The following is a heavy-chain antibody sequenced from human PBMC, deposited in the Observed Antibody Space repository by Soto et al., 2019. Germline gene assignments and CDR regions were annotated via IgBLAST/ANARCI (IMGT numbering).Heavy chain of an antibody. CDR2: VSSIGIS. V-gene: IGHV4-59*01. CDR3: ARGHGPPTGGYSDC. D-gene: IGHD1-26*01. CDR1: GGSISNYY. Sequence: SETLSLTCTVSGGSISNYYWTWIRQPPGKGLEWIGCVSSIGISSYNPSLKSRVTISLDTSKNQFSLKLNSVTAADTAVYYCARGHGPPTGGYSDCWGQGTVVTVSS. J-gene: IGHJ4*02.